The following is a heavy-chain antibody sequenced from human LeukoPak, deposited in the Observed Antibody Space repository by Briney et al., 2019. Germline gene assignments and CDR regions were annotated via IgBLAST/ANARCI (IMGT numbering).Heavy chain of an antibody. D-gene: IGHD1-14*01. Sequence: SETLSLTCAVYGGSFSGYYWSWIRQPPGKGLEWIGSIYHSGSTYYNPSLKSRVTISVDTSKNQFSLKLSSVTAADTAVYYCARAATEGGIIDYXXXGTLVTVSS. CDR1: GGSFSGYY. CDR3: ARAATEGGIIDY. CDR2: IYHSGST. J-gene: IGHJ4*02. V-gene: IGHV4-34*01.